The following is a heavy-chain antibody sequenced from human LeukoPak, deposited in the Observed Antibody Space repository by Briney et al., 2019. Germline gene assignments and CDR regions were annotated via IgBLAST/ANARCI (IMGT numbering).Heavy chain of an antibody. D-gene: IGHD1-26*01. V-gene: IGHV1-69*05. CDR2: IIPIFGTA. CDR3: ARAGYSGSYYYFDY. Sequence: ASVKISCKASGGTFSSYAISWVRQAPGQGLEWMGGIIPIFGTANYAQKFQGRVTTTTDESTSTAYMELSSLRSEDTAVYYCARAGYSGSYYYFDYWGQGTLVTVSS. CDR1: GGTFSSYA. J-gene: IGHJ4*02.